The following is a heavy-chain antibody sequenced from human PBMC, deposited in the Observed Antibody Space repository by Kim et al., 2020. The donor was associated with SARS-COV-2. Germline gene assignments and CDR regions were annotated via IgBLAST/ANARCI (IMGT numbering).Heavy chain of an antibody. D-gene: IGHD3-22*01. CDR2: IRSKANSYAT. CDR3: TRDYDSSGYPIYGMDV. CDR1: GFTFSGSA. J-gene: IGHJ6*02. Sequence: GGSLRLSCAASGFTFSGSAMHWVRQASGKGLEWVGRIRSKANSYATAYAASVKGRFTISRDDSKNTAYLQMNSLKTEDTAVYYCTRDYDSSGYPIYGMDVWGHGTTVTVSS. V-gene: IGHV3-73*01.